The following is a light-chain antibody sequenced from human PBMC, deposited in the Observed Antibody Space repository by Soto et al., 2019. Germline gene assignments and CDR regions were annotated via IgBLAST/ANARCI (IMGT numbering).Light chain of an antibody. V-gene: IGKV1-39*01. CDR2: AAS. Sequence: DIQLTQSPSFLSASVGDRVTITCRSSQGINIFLAWFQQKPGKAPNLLISAASTLQSGVPSRFSGSGSGTDFTLTISSLQPEDFATYYCQQSYSTPTWTLGQGTKVDIK. CDR3: QQSYSTPTWT. J-gene: IGKJ1*01. CDR1: QGINIF.